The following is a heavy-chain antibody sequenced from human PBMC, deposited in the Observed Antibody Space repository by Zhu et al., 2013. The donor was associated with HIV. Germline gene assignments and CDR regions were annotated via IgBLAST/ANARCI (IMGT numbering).Heavy chain of an antibody. CDR2: IIPIFGTA. J-gene: IGHJ6*02. CDR1: GGTFSSYA. CDR3: ARDSWDFWSEIQPYYYGMDV. V-gene: IGHV1-69*06. D-gene: IGHD3-3*01. Sequence: QVQLVQSGAEVKKPGSSVKVSCKASGGTFSSYAISWVRQAPGQGLEWMGGIIPIFGTANYAQKFQGRVTITADKSTSTAYMELSSLRSEDTAVYYCARDSWDFWSEIQPYYYGMDVWGQGTTVTVSS.